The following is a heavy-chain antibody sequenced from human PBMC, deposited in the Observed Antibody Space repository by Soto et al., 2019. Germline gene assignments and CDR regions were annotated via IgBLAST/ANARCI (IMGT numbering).Heavy chain of an antibody. D-gene: IGHD5-12*01. J-gene: IGHJ5*02. CDR1: GGSISSYY. CDR2: VYHSGST. CDR3: ARLPRRGYSGYDPWFDP. V-gene: IGHV4-59*08. Sequence: QVQLQESGPGLVKPSETLPLTCTVSGGSISSYYWSWIRQPPGKGLEWIGYVYHSGSTYYNPSLKSRVTILVDTSKNQLSLKLSSVTAADTAVYYCARLPRRGYSGYDPWFDPWGQGTLVTVSS.